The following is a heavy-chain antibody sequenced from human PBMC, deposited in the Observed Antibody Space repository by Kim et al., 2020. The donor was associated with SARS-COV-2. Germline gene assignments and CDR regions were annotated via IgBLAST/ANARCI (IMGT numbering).Heavy chain of an antibody. CDR2: IYTSGST. CDR3: ARVGYSSGPREFDP. CDR1: GGSISSYY. Sequence: SETLSLTCTVSGGSISSYYWSWIRQPAGKGLEWIGRIYTSGSTNYNPSLKSRVTMSVDTSKNQFSLKLSSVTAADTAVYYCARVGYSSGPREFDPWGQGTLVTVSS. J-gene: IGHJ5*02. D-gene: IGHD6-19*01. V-gene: IGHV4-4*07.